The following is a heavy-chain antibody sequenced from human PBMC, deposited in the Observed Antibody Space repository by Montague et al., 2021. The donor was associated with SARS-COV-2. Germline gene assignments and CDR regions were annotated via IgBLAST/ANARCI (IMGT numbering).Heavy chain of an antibody. D-gene: IGHD3-22*01. J-gene: IGHJ4*02. CDR2: GDIHGGT. CDR1: DGSISGYS. CDR3: SSGRQHINMVVVVVTGGEYYFDL. Sequence: SETLSLTCAVYDGSISGYSWSWVRIPPRKGLELIWNGDIHGGTNSNPSLNIRSTISIETSKHQFSLTLTAVTVTDTAVYYCSSGRQHINMVVVVVTGGEYYFDLWGQGTLVAVSS. V-gene: IGHV4-34*01.